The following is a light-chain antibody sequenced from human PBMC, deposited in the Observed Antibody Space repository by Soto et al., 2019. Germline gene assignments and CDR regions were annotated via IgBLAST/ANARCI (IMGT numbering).Light chain of an antibody. Sequence: EIVMTQSPATLSVSPGERDTLSCRASQSVGSNLAWYQQKPGQAPRLLIYGATTRATGFPARFSGSGSGTEFTLTISSLQSEDFSVYYCQQYNNWPPYTFGQGTNLEIK. V-gene: IGKV3-15*01. J-gene: IGKJ2*01. CDR1: QSVGSN. CDR2: GAT. CDR3: QQYNNWPPYT.